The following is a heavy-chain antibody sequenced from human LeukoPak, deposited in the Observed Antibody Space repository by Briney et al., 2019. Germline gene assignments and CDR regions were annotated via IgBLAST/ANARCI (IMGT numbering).Heavy chain of an antibody. CDR3: ARTAARRFDY. CDR1: GYTFPSYF. CDR2: INPTGGST. V-gene: IGHV1-46*01. D-gene: IGHD6-6*01. Sequence: ASVKVSCKASGYTFPSYFMHWVRQAPGQGLEWMGIINPTGGSTTYAQKFQGRVTMTRDTSTSTVYMELSSLRSDDTTVYYCARTAARRFDYWGQGTLVTVSS. J-gene: IGHJ4*02.